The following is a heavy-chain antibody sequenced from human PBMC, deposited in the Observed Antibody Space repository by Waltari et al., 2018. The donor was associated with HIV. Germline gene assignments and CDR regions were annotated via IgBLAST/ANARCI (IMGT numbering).Heavy chain of an antibody. Sequence: EVQLVESGGGMVQPGGSLRLSCAASGFTFNRYWMTWVRQAPGKGLEWVANIKQDGSDKYYVDSVKGRFTISRDNAKNSLYLQMNSLRSEDTAVYYCARVHYWGQGTLVTVSS. CDR3: ARVHY. V-gene: IGHV3-7*03. J-gene: IGHJ4*02. CDR2: IKQDGSDK. CDR1: GFTFNRYW.